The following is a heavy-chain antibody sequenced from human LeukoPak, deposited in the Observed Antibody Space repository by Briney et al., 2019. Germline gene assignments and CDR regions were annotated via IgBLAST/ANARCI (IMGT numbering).Heavy chain of an antibody. CDR2: IYYSGST. J-gene: IGHJ4*02. V-gene: IGHV4-59*01. CDR1: GGSISSYY. CDR3: ARAATYYDLWSGYLDY. D-gene: IGHD3-3*01. Sequence: SETLSLTCTVSGGSISSYYWSWIRQPPGKGLEWIGYIYYSGSTNYNPSLKSRVTISVDTSKNQFSLKLSSVTAADTAVYYCARAATYYDLWSGYLDYWGQGTLVTVSS.